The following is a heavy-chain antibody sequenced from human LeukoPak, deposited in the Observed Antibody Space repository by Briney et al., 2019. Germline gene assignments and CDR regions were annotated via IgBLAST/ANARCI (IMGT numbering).Heavy chain of an antibody. CDR3: AGGYSSSWYYFDD. CDR2: ISSSSSYI. Sequence: PGGSLRLSCAASGFTFSSYSMNWVRQAPGKGLEWVSSISSSSSYIYYADSMQGRFTISRDNAKNSLYLQMNSLRAEDTAVYYCAGGYSSSWYYFDDWGQGTLVTVSS. CDR1: GFTFSSYS. D-gene: IGHD6-13*01. V-gene: IGHV3-21*01. J-gene: IGHJ4*02.